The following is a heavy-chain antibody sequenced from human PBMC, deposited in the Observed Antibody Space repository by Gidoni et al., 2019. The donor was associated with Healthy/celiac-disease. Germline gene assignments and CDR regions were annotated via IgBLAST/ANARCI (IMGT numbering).Heavy chain of an antibody. CDR3: AKAMEGGGLRSPLGY. V-gene: IGHV1-3*01. CDR2: INAGNGNI. J-gene: IGHJ4*02. Sequence: QVQLVQSGAEVKKPGASVKVSCKASGYTVTSYAMHWARQAPGQRLEWMGWINAGNGNIKYSQKFQGRVTITRDTSASTAYMELSSLRSEDTAVYYCAKAMEGGGLRSPLGYWGQGTLVTVSS. D-gene: IGHD5-12*01. CDR1: GYTVTSYA.